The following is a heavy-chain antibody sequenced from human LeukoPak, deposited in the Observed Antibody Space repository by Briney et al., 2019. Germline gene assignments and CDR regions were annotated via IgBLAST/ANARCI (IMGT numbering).Heavy chain of an antibody. CDR3: ARSFSGMIDY. V-gene: IGHV1-18*01. CDR1: GGTFSSYA. CDR2: ISAYNGNT. J-gene: IGHJ4*02. D-gene: IGHD2/OR15-2a*01. Sequence: ASVKVSCKASGGTFSSYAISWVRPAPGQGLEWMGWISAYNGNTNYAQKLQGRVTMTTDTSTSTAYMELRSLRSDDTAVYYCARSFSGMIDYWGQGTLVTVSS.